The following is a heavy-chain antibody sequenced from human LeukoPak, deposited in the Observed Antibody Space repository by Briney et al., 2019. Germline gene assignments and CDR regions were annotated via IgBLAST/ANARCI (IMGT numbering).Heavy chain of an antibody. J-gene: IGHJ5*02. CDR2: INHSGST. CDR1: GGSFSGYY. D-gene: IGHD2-15*01. V-gene: IGHV4-34*01. CDR3: ARADRPGVVWGPKRGRWFDP. Sequence: SETLSLTCAVYGGSFSGYYWSWIRQPPGKGLEWIGEINHSGSTNYNPSLKSRVTISVDTSKNQFSLKLSSVTAADTAVYYCARADRPGVVWGPKRGRWFDPWGQGTLVTVSS.